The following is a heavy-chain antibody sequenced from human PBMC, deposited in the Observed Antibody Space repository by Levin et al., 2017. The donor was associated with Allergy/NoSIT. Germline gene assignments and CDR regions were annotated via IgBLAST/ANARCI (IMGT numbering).Heavy chain of an antibody. CDR2: ISYDVNNT. Sequence: SGGSLRLSCAASGFTFSDYSMHWVRQAPGRGLEWLAVISYDVNNTYYADSVKGRFTISRDNSENTLYLQMSSLRSEDTALYYCARAPYDIMTTIDFWGQGTLVAVSS. J-gene: IGHJ4*02. D-gene: IGHD3-9*01. V-gene: IGHV3-30-3*01. CDR1: GFTFSDYS. CDR3: ARAPYDIMTTIDF.